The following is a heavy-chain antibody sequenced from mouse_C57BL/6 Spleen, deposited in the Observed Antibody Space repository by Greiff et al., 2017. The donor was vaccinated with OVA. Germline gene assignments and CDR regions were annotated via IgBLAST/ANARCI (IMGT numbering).Heavy chain of an antibody. CDR1: GYTFTSYW. CDR3: ATLLLPWAY. Sequence: QVQLQQPGAELVRPGSSVKLSCKASGYTFTSYWMHWVKQRPIQGLEWIGNIDPSDSETNYNQKFKDKATLTVDKSSSTAYMQLSSLTSEDSAVYYCATLLLPWAYWGQGTTLTVSS. CDR2: IDPSDSET. D-gene: IGHD1-1*01. J-gene: IGHJ2*01. V-gene: IGHV1-52*01.